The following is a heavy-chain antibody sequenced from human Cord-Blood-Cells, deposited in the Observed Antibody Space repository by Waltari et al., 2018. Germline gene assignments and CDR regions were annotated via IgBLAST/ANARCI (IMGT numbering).Heavy chain of an antibody. V-gene: IGHV4-34*01. CDR1: GGSFSGYY. Sequence: QVQLQQWGAGLLKPPEPLSHPCPVYGGSFSGYYWSWIRQPPGKGLEWIGEINHSGSTNYNPSLKSRVTISVDTSKNQFSLKLSSVTAADTAVYYCARRRTGDEGQIDYWGQGTLVTVSS. CDR2: INHSGST. J-gene: IGHJ4*02. CDR3: ARRRTGDEGQIDY. D-gene: IGHD7-27*01.